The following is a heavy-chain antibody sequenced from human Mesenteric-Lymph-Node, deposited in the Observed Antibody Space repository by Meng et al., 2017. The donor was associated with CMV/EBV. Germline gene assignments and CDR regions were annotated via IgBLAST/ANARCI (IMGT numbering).Heavy chain of an antibody. Sequence: TFTGYDMHWVRQAPGQGLEWMGRINPNSGGTNYAQKFQGRVTMTRDTSISTAYMELSRLRSDDTAVYYCARVVPVQLEGGENWFDPWGQGTLVTVSS. D-gene: IGHD1-1*01. V-gene: IGHV1-2*06. CDR3: ARVVPVQLEGGENWFDP. CDR1: TFTGYD. CDR2: INPNSGGT. J-gene: IGHJ5*02.